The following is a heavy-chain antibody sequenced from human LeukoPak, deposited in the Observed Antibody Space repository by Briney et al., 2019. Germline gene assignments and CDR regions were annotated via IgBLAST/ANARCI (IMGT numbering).Heavy chain of an antibody. J-gene: IGHJ4*02. D-gene: IGHD4-23*01. Sequence: GGSLRLSCAASGFTFSSYGMHWVRQAPGKGLEWVAVISYDGSNKFYADSVKGRFTISRDNSKNTLYLQMNSLRAEDTGVYYCAKNGGNSGVFDYWGQGTLVTVSS. CDR1: GFTFSSYG. CDR2: ISYDGSNK. V-gene: IGHV3-30*18. CDR3: AKNGGNSGVFDY.